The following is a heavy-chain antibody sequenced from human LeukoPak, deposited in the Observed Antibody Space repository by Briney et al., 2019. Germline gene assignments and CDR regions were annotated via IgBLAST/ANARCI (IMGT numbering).Heavy chain of an antibody. CDR3: ARDRYYYDSSGYYP. CDR2: ISPSSHYI. J-gene: IGHJ5*02. V-gene: IGHV3-21*04. CDR1: GFTFSNYS. D-gene: IGHD3-22*01. Sequence: GGSLRLSCAGSGFTFSNYSINWVRQAPGKGLEWVSSISPSSHYIYYADSVRGRFTISRDNARNSLYLQMNSLRDEDTAVYYCARDRYYYDSSGYYPWGQGTLVTVSS.